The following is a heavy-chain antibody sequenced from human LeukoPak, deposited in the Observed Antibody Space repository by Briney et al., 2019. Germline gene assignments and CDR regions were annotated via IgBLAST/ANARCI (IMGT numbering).Heavy chain of an antibody. D-gene: IGHD2-15*01. J-gene: IGHJ5*02. CDR1: GGTFSSYA. CDR2: IIPILGIA. Sequence: ASVKVSCKASGGTFSSYAISWVRQAPGQGREWMGRIIPILGIANYAQKFQGRVTITADKSTSTAYMELSSLRSEDTAVYYCARGRYCSGGSCYKTQLPSLDPWGQGTLVTVSS. V-gene: IGHV1-69*04. CDR3: ARGRYCSGGSCYKTQLPSLDP.